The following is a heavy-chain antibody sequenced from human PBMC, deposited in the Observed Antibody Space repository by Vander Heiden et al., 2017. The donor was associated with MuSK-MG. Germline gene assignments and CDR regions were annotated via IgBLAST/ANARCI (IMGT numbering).Heavy chain of an antibody. Sequence: EVQLVQSGAEVKKPGASLRISCKGSGYSFTSYWISWVRQMPGKGLEWMGRIDPSDSYTNYSPSFQGHVTISADKSISTAYLQWSSLKASDTAMYYCASLFVGYCSGTSYHEVDYYYGMDVWGQGTTVTVSS. V-gene: IGHV5-10-1*01. D-gene: IGHD2-2*01. CDR2: IDPSDSYT. CDR3: ASLFVGYCSGTSYHEVDYYYGMDV. J-gene: IGHJ6*02. CDR1: GYSFTSYW.